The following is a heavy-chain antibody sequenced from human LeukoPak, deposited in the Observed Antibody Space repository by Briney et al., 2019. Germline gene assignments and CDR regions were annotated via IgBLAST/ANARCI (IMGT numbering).Heavy chain of an antibody. J-gene: IGHJ3*02. Sequence: ASVKVSCKASGYTFTGYYMHWVRQAPGQGLEWMGWINPNSGGTNYAQKFQGRLTMTRDTSIRTAYMELSRRRSDDAVVYCGATGSGNNNCFDIWGQGTMVTVSS. V-gene: IGHV1-2*02. CDR3: ATGSGNNNCFDI. CDR1: GYTFTGYY. CDR2: INPNSGGT. D-gene: IGHD3-10*01.